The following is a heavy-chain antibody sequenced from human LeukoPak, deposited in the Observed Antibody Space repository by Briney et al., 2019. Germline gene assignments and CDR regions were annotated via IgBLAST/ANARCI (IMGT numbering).Heavy chain of an antibody. J-gene: IGHJ6*02. V-gene: IGHV3-15*01. Sequence: GGSLRLSCAASGFTFSNAWMSWVRQAPGKGLEWVGRIKSKTDGGTTDYAAPVKGRFTISRDDSKNTPYLQMNSLKTEDTAVYYCTTGPQLGIYYYYYGMDVWGQGTTVTVSS. CDR1: GFTFSNAW. D-gene: IGHD1-1*01. CDR2: IKSKTDGGTT. CDR3: TTGPQLGIYYYYYGMDV.